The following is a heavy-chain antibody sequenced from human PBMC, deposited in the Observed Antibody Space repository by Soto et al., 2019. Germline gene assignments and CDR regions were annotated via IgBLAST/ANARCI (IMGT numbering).Heavy chain of an antibody. CDR1: GYTFTSYG. D-gene: IGHD3-10*01. J-gene: IGHJ3*02. CDR2: ISAYNGNT. V-gene: IGHV1-18*01. CDR3: AGDGWFGELEPPDDAFDI. Sequence: ASVKVSCKASGYTFTSYGISWVRQAPGQGLEWMGWISAYNGNTNYAQKLQGRVTMTTDTSTSTAYMELRSLRSDDTAVYYCAGDGWFGELEPPDDAFDIWGQGTMVTVSS.